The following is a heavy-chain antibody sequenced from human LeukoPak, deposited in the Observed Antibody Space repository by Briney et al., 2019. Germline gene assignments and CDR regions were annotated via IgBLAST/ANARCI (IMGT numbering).Heavy chain of an antibody. CDR2: IYYRGST. J-gene: IGHJ4*02. CDR3: ARDYGGKFDY. CDR1: GGSISGYY. D-gene: IGHD4-23*01. V-gene: IGHV4-59*01. Sequence: AETLSLPCTVSGGSISGYYWSWIRQPPAKGLEWIGYIYYRGSTNYNPSLKSRVTISVDTSKNQFSLKMNYVTAADTAVYYCARDYGGKFDYWGQGTLVTVS.